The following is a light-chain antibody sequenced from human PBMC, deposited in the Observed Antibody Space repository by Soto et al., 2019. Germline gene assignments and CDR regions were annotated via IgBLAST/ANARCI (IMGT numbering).Light chain of an antibody. V-gene: IGKV3-20*01. CDR2: GAS. CDR3: QQYGSSPLLT. Sequence: EIVLTQSPGTLSLSPGERATLSCRASQSVSSSYLACYQQKPGQAPRLLLYGASSRATCIPESFSGSGSGTVFSLTISRLEPGDCPVYSCQQYGSSPLLTLGGRTKVKLK. CDR1: QSVSSSY. J-gene: IGKJ4*01.